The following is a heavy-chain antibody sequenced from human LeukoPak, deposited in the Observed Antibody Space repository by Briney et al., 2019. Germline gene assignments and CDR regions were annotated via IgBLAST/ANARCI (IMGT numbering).Heavy chain of an antibody. V-gene: IGHV3-21*01. CDR3: AREWTVTTHFDP. CDR2: ISSSSSYI. D-gene: IGHD4-17*01. J-gene: IGHJ5*02. Sequence: GGSLRLSCAASGFTFSSYSMNWVRQAPGKGLEWVSSISSSSSYIYYADSVKGRFTISRDNAKNSLYLQMNSLRAEDTAVYYCAREWTVTTHFDPWGQGTLVTVSS. CDR1: GFTFSSYS.